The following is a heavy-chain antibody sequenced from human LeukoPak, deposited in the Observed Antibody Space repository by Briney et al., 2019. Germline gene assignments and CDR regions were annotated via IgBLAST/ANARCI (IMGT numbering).Heavy chain of an antibody. J-gene: IGHJ4*02. CDR2: INQDGSEK. Sequence: PGGSLRLSCAASGFTFSSYWMNWVRQAPGKGLEWVANINQDGSEKSYVDSVKGRFTISRDNAKNSLYPQMNSLRAEDTAFYYCARGEGVTNDYWGQGTPVTVSS. CDR3: ARGEGVTNDY. CDR1: GFTFSSYW. D-gene: IGHD2-21*02. V-gene: IGHV3-7*01.